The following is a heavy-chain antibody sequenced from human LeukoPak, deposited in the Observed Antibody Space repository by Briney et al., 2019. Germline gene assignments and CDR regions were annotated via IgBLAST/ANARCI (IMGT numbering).Heavy chain of an antibody. V-gene: IGHV4-59*01. CDR2: IYYSGST. D-gene: IGHD3-9*01. Sequence: SETLSLTCTVSGGSISSYYWSWIRQPPGKGLEWIGYIYYSGSTNYNPSLKSRVTISVDTSKNQFSLKLSSVTAADTAVYYCARANLYYDILTGYYRGWFDPWGQGTLVTVSS. CDR3: ARANLYYDILTGYYRGWFDP. J-gene: IGHJ5*02. CDR1: GGSISSYY.